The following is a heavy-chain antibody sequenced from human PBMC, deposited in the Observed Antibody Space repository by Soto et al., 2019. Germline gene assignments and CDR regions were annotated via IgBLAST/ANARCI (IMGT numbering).Heavy chain of an antibody. CDR3: ASRTTVTQNTANFDY. D-gene: IGHD4-17*01. CDR2: INHSGST. J-gene: IGHJ4*02. V-gene: IGHV4-34*01. Sequence: SETLSLTCAVYGGSFSGYYWSWIRQPPGKGLEWIGEINHSGSTNYNPSLKSRVTISVDTSKNQFSLKLSSVTAADTAVYYCASRTTVTQNTANFDYWGQGTLVTVSS. CDR1: GGSFSGYY.